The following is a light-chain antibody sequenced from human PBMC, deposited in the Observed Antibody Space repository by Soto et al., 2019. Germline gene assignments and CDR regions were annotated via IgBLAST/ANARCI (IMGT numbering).Light chain of an antibody. CDR2: DVS. J-gene: IGLJ2*01. Sequence: QSVLTQPASVSGSPGQSITISCTGSSSDVGGYNYVSWYQQHPGKAPKLMIFDVSNRPSGVSNRFSGSKSGNTASLTISGLQAEDEADYYCSSYTSSGTPVFGGGTKLTV. V-gene: IGLV2-14*03. CDR3: SSYTSSGTPV. CDR1: SSDVGGYNY.